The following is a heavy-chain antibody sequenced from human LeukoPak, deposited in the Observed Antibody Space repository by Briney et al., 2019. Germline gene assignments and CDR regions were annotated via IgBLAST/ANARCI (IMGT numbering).Heavy chain of an antibody. CDR1: GFTFSSYS. J-gene: IGHJ6*03. D-gene: IGHD2-15*01. Sequence: GGSLRLSCAASGFTFSSYSMNWVRQAPGKGLEWVSSISSSSSYIYYADSVKGRFTISRDNAKNSLYLQMSSLRAEDTAVYYCARMGYCSGGSCYSFHYYYYMDVWGKGTTVTVSS. CDR3: ARMGYCSGGSCYSFHYYYYMDV. CDR2: ISSSSSYI. V-gene: IGHV3-21*01.